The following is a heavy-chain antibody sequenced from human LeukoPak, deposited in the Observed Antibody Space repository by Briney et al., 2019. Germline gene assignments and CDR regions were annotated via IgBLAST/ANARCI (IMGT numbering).Heavy chain of an antibody. CDR1: GYSFTSYW. CDR2: IYPGDSDT. J-gene: IGHJ6*02. Sequence: GESLKISCKGSGYSFTSYWIGWVRQMPGKGLEWMGIIYPGDSDTRYSPSFEGQVTISVDKSIGTAYLQWSSLRSSDTAIYYCARQTGYHYGMDVWGQGTTVTVSS. V-gene: IGHV5-51*01. CDR3: ARQTGYHYGMDV.